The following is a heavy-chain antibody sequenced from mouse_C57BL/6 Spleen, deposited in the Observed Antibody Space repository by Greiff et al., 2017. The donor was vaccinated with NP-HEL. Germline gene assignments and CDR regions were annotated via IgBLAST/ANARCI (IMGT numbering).Heavy chain of an antibody. V-gene: IGHV1-7*01. CDR3: AVYYDDYFDY. CDR1: GYTFTSYW. D-gene: IGHD2-4*01. CDR2: INPSSGYT. J-gene: IGHJ2*01. Sequence: QVHVKQSGAELAKPGASVKLSCKASGYTFTSYWMHWVKQRPGQGLEWIGYINPSSGYTKYNQKFKDKATLTADKSSSTAYMQLSSLTYEDSAVYYCAVYYDDYFDYWGQGTTLTVSS.